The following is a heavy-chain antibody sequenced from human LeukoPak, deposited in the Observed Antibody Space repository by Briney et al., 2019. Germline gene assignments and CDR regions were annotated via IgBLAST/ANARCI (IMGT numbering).Heavy chain of an antibody. CDR2: IIPILGIA. Sequence: SVTVSCKASGGTFSSYAISWVRQAPGQGLEWMGRIIPILGIANYAQKFQGRVTITADKSTSTAYMELSSLRSEDTAVYYCARGGLSGPYYYYGMDVWGQGTTVTVSS. J-gene: IGHJ6*02. D-gene: IGHD6-25*01. CDR1: GGTFSSYA. V-gene: IGHV1-69*04. CDR3: ARGGLSGPYYYYGMDV.